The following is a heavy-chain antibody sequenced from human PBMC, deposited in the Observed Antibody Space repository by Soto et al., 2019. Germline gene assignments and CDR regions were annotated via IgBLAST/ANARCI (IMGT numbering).Heavy chain of an antibody. CDR3: AGGAFSSAEEPRYLPH. CDR1: GYTFNLYG. D-gene: IGHD3-10*01. CDR2: IIAYTGNT. J-gene: IGHJ1*01. Sequence: QVHLIQSGAEVKKPGDSVKVSCKASGYTFNLYGITWLRQAPGQGLEWMGWIIAYTGNTNYTHKLQGRVTMTTDTTTSKAYKAVKSLRAGDTAIYYLAGGAFSSAEEPRYLPHWGPGTLGTVSS. V-gene: IGHV1-18*01.